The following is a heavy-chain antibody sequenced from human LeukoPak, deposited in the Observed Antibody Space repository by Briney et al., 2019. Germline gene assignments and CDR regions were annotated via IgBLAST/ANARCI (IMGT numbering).Heavy chain of an antibody. V-gene: IGHV3-15*07. CDR1: YFTFTDTW. CDR3: TTGGNVIVAGTRAFDI. CDR2: IKSDIDGGTT. D-gene: IGHD5-12*01. J-gene: IGHJ3*02. Sequence: GGSLRLSCAASYFTFTDTWMNWVRQAPGKGLEWVGRIKSDIDGGTTDYAAPVQGRFTISRDDSQAILCLQMNSLKTEDTAVYYCTTGGNVIVAGTRAFDIWGQGTLVTVSS.